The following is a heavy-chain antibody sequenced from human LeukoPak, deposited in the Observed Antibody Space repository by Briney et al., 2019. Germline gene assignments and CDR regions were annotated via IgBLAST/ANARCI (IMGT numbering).Heavy chain of an antibody. CDR3: ARVPYSSGWYNFDY. CDR1: GFTFSSFE. CDR2: ISGSGSPI. V-gene: IGHV3-48*03. J-gene: IGHJ4*02. D-gene: IGHD6-19*01. Sequence: GGSLRLSCAASGFTFSSFEMNWVRQAPGKGLEWVSYISGSGSPIYYADSVKGRFTISRGNAKNSLYLQMSSLRVEDTAVYYCARVPYSSGWYNFDYWGQGTLVTVSS.